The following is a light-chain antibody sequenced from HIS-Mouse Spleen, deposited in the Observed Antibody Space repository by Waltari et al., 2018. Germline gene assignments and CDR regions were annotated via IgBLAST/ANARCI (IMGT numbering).Light chain of an antibody. Sequence: DIQLTQSPSFLSASVGDRVTITCPASQGISSYLAWYQQKPGEAPKLLIYAASTLQSGVPSRFSGSGSGTEFTLTISSLQPEDFATYYCQQLNSYPPTFGQGTKVEIK. CDR3: QQLNSYPPT. V-gene: IGKV1-9*01. J-gene: IGKJ1*01. CDR2: AAS. CDR1: QGISSY.